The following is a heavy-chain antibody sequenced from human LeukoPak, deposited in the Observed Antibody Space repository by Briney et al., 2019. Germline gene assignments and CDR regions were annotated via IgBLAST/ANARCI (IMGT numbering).Heavy chain of an antibody. CDR1: GYTFTGYY. CDR2: INPNSGGT. J-gene: IGHJ4*02. D-gene: IGHD2-2*01. Sequence: ASVKVSCKASGYTFTGYYMHWVRQAPGQGLEWMGWINPNSGGTNYAQKFQGRVTMTRDTSISTAYMELSRLRSDDTAVYYCARALSSTSPRFDYWGQGTLVTVSS. CDR3: ARALSSTSPRFDY. V-gene: IGHV1-2*02.